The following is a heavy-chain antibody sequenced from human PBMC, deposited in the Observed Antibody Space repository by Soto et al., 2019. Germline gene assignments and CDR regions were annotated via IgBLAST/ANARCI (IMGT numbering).Heavy chain of an antibody. V-gene: IGHV3-23*01. CDR3: AKGGSGLDY. D-gene: IGHD3-10*01. Sequence: GSLRLSCAASGLTFNSYVMSWVRQAPGKGLEWVSSISVSGGSTYYADPVKGRFTISRDNSKNTLYLQMNSLRGEDTAVYYCAKGGSGLDYWGQGTLVTVSS. CDR1: GLTFNSYV. CDR2: ISVSGGST. J-gene: IGHJ4*02.